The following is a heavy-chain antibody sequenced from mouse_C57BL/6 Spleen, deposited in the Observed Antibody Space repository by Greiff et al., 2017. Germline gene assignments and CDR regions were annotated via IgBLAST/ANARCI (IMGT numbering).Heavy chain of an antibody. CDR2: IDPSNSET. CDR1: GYTFTSYW. J-gene: IGHJ3*01. V-gene: IGHV1-52*01. Sequence: QVLVKQPGAELVRPGSSVKLSCKASGYTFTSYWMHWVKQRPIQGLDWIGNIDPSNSETHYNQKVKDKATLTVDKSSSTAYMQLSRLTSEDSAVYYCARGGSITKAYACWGQGTLVTVAA. CDR3: ARGGSITKAYAC. D-gene: IGHD1-1*01.